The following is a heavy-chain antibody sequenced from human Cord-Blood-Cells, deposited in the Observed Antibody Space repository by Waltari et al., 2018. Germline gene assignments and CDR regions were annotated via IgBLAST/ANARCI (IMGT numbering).Heavy chain of an antibody. Sequence: QVQLVQSGAEVKKPGASVKVSCKASGYTFTSYAMHWVRQSPGQRLEWMGWINAGNGNTKYSQKFQGRVTITRDTSASTAYMELSSLRSEDTAVYYCATSTGDYGKSYAFDIWGQGTMVTVSS. V-gene: IGHV1-3*01. CDR2: INAGNGNT. J-gene: IGHJ3*02. CDR1: GYTFTSYA. CDR3: ATSTGDYGKSYAFDI. D-gene: IGHD7-27*01.